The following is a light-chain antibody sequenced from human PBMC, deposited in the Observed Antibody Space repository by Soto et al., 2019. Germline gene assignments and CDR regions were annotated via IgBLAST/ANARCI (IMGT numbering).Light chain of an antibody. V-gene: IGLV2-11*01. CDR2: DVS. J-gene: IGLJ2*01. Sequence: QSALTQPRSVSGSPGQSVTISCTGTSGDVGNYNYVSWYQQHPGKAPKLMIYDVSNRPSGVSNRFSGSKSGNTASLTISGIQTDDEADYYCCSQAGSYTVLFGGGTKLTVL. CDR3: CSQAGSYTVL. CDR1: SGDVGNYNY.